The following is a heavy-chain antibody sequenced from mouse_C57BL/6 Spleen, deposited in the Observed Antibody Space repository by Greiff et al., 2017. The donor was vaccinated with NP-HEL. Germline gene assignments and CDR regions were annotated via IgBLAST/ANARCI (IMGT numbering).Heavy chain of an antibody. D-gene: IGHD1-1*01. CDR2: INPNNGGT. Sequence: EVQLQQSGPELVKPGASVKISCKASGYTFTDYYMNWVKQSHGKSLEWIGDINPNNGGTSYNQKFKGKATLTVDKSSSTAYMELRSLTSEDSAVYYCARVGLLPDYWGQGTTLTVSS. V-gene: IGHV1-26*01. J-gene: IGHJ2*01. CDR3: ARVGLLPDY. CDR1: GYTFTDYY.